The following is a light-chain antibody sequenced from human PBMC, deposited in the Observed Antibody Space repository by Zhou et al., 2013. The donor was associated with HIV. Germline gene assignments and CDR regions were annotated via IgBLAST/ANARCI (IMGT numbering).Light chain of an antibody. CDR3: QQANSFPRT. CDR1: QSISSW. V-gene: IGKV1-5*03. Sequence: DIQMTQSPSTLSASVGDRVTITCRASQSISSWLAWYQQKPGNAPKLLIYEASNLESGVPSRFSGSGSGTEFTLTISSLQPEDFATYYCQQANSFPRTFGQGTKVEIK. CDR2: EAS. J-gene: IGKJ1*01.